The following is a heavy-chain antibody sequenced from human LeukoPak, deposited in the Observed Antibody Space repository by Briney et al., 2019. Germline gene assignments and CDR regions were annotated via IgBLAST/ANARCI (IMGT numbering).Heavy chain of an antibody. J-gene: IGHJ3*02. CDR1: GYTFTSYG. D-gene: IGHD2/OR15-2a*01. CDR2: ISAYNGNT. Sequence: VASVKVSCKASGYTFTSYGISWVRQAPGQGLEWMGWISAYNGNTNYAQKLQGRVTMTTDTSTSTAYMELRSLRSDDTAVYYCARDYFIGPFYGTTLDDAFDIWGQGTMVTVSS. V-gene: IGHV1-18*01. CDR3: ARDYFIGPFYGTTLDDAFDI.